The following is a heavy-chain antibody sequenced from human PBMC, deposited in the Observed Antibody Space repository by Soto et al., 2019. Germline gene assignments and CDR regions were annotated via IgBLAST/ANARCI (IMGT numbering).Heavy chain of an antibody. CDR2: VSTSGLNT. J-gene: IGHJ5*02. V-gene: IGHV3-48*02. D-gene: IGHD3-16*01. Sequence: GGSLRLSCAASGFTFSTYAMAWVRQAPGKGLEWVSYVSTSGLNTYYADSVKGRFYISRDNAKNSLYLHMNSLRDEDTAVYYCAREGGNLNWFDPWGQGTLVTVSS. CDR3: AREGGNLNWFDP. CDR1: GFTFSTYA.